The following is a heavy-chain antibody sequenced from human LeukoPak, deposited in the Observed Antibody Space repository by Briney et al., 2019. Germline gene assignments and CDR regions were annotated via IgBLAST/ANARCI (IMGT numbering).Heavy chain of an antibody. CDR1: GYTFTGYY. Sequence: RASVKVSCKAFGYTFTGYYMHWVRQAPGQGLEWMGWINPNSGGTNYAQKFQGRVTMTRDTSISTAYMELSRLRSDDTAVYYCARGLAIYGSGNLHFDYWGQGTLVTVSS. J-gene: IGHJ4*02. V-gene: IGHV1-2*02. CDR2: INPNSGGT. D-gene: IGHD3-10*01. CDR3: ARGLAIYGSGNLHFDY.